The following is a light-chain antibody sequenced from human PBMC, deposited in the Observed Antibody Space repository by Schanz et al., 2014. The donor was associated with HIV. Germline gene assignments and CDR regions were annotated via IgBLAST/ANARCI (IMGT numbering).Light chain of an antibody. CDR2: AAS. J-gene: IGKJ4*01. V-gene: IGKV1-8*01. Sequence: AIRITQSPSSLSASPGDRVTLTCRASQDIRTYLAWYQQKPGKAPRLLIYAASTLQNVVPSRFSSSGSGTDFTLTISCRQSEDFATYTGQQYYTSPLTFGGGTKVESK. CDR1: QDIRTY. CDR3: QQYYTSPLT.